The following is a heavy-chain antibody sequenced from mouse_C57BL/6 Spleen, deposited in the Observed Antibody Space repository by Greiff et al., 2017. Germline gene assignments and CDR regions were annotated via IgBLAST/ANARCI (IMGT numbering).Heavy chain of an antibody. CDR3: ARMETAQATGYAMDY. Sequence: QVTLKESGPGILQPSQTLSLTCSFSGFSLSTFGMGVGWIRQPSGKGLEWLAHIWWDDDKYYNPALKSRLTISKDTSKNQVFLKIAHVDTSDTATYYCARMETAQATGYAMDYWGQGTSVTVSS. D-gene: IGHD3-2*02. CDR1: GFSLSTFGMG. CDR2: IWWDDDK. J-gene: IGHJ4*01. V-gene: IGHV8-8*01.